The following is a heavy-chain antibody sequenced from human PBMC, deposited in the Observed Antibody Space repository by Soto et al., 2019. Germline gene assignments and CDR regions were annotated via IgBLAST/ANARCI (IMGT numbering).Heavy chain of an antibody. V-gene: IGHV4-30-4*01. J-gene: IGHJ6*02. CDR3: ARAITVAGNLWQFYYYGMDV. D-gene: IGHD6-19*01. CDR1: GGSISSGDYY. Sequence: SETLSLTCTVSGGSISSGDYYWSWIRQPPGKGMEWIGYIYYSGSTYYNPSLKSRVTISVDTSKNQFSLKLSSVTAADTAVYYCARAITVAGNLWQFYYYGMDVWGQGTTVTVSS. CDR2: IYYSGST.